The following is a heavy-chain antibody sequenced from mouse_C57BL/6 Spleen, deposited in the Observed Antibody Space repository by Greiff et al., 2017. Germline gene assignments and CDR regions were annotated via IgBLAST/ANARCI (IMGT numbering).Heavy chain of an antibody. CDR2: ISYDGSN. D-gene: IGHD2-1*01. CDR1: GYSITSGYY. J-gene: IGHJ4*01. V-gene: IGHV3-6*01. Sequence: ESGPGLVKPSQSLSLTCSVTGYSITSGYYWNWIRQFPGNKLEWMGYISYDGSNNYNPSLKNRTSIARDTAKNQFFLRLNSVTTEDTATYYCARDRIYYGSYQSYYDAMDYWGQGTSVTVSS. CDR3: ARDRIYYGSYQSYYDAMDY.